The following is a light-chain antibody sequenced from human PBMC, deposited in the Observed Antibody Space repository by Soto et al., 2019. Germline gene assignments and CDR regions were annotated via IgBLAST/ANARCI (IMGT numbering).Light chain of an antibody. Sequence: SYELAQPPSVSVAPGQTAKISCGGDDIGSKSVHWYRQRPGQAPVLVVFDDFDRPSAIPERFSGSNSGNTATLTISRVEAGDDADYYCQVWDSGSDHYVFGTGTKLTVL. V-gene: IGLV3-21*02. CDR3: QVWDSGSDHYV. J-gene: IGLJ1*01. CDR1: DIGSKS. CDR2: DDF.